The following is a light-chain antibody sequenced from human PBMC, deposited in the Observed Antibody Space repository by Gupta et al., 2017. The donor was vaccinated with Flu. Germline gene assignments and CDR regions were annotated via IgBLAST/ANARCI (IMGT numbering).Light chain of an antibody. Sequence: PSTLSASVGDRVTITCRASQSISSWLAWYQQKPGKAPKLLIYKASSLESGVPSRFSGSGSGTEFTLTISSLQPDDFATYYCQQDNSYSWTFSQGTKVEIK. CDR2: KAS. CDR1: QSISSW. CDR3: QQDNSYSWT. J-gene: IGKJ1*01. V-gene: IGKV1-5*03.